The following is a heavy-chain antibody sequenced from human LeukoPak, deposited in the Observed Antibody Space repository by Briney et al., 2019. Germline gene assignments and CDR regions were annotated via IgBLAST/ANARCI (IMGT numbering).Heavy chain of an antibody. V-gene: IGHV4-30-4*01. J-gene: IGHJ4*02. Sequence: KRSETLSLTCTVSGGSISSGDYYWSWIRQPPGKVLEWIGYIYYSGSTYYNPSLKSRVTISVDTSKNQFSLKLSSVTAADTAVYYCARGKSYYDSSGAFDYWGQGTLVTVSS. CDR1: GGSISSGDYY. CDR3: ARGKSYYDSSGAFDY. CDR2: IYYSGST. D-gene: IGHD3-22*01.